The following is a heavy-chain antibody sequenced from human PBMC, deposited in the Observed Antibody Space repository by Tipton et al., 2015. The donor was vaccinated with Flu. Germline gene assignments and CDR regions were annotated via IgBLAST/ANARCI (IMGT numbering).Heavy chain of an antibody. CDR3: ARMMLTQYSYYTMDV. J-gene: IGHJ6*02. Sequence: TLSLTCSVSGGSVTIRGYCWGWFRRPPGKGLEYIGTIYYSGTTYHNPSLKSRLSLSMDASRNQFPLGLSSVTDADTAVYYCARMMLTQYSYYTMDVWGQGTAVAVAS. D-gene: IGHD3-10*02. CDR2: IYYSGTT. CDR1: GGSVTIRGYC. V-gene: IGHV4-39*06.